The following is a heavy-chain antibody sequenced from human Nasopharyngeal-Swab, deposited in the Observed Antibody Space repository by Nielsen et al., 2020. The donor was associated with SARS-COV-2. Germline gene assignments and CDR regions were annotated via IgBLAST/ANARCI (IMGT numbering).Heavy chain of an antibody. CDR2: ISGSGGST. J-gene: IGHJ4*02. D-gene: IGHD1-26*01. CDR3: AKDVGLLSPGAFDY. V-gene: IGHV3-23*01. Sequence: WIRQSPGQGLEWVSAISGSGGSTYYADSVKGRFTISRDNSKNTLYLQMNSLRAEDTAVYYCAKDVGLLSPGAFDYWGQGTLVTVSS.